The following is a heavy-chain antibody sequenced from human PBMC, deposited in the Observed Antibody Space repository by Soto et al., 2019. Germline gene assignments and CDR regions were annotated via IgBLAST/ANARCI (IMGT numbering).Heavy chain of an antibody. D-gene: IGHD3-10*01. CDR3: ARAVTWGLDV. Sequence: EVQLVESGGGLVQPGGSLRLSCAASGFTFSLYSMSWVRQAPGKGLEWVSYISRSSTGIHYADSVKSRFTISRDDATNSMHLQMNSLRDGDTAVYSCARAVTWGLDVWGQGATVSISS. V-gene: IGHV3-48*02. J-gene: IGHJ6*02. CDR1: GFTFSLYS. CDR2: ISRSSTGI.